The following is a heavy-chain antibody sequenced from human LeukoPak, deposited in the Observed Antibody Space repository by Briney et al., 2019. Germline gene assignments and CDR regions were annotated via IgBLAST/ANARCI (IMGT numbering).Heavy chain of an antibody. D-gene: IGHD2-2*01. CDR2: IYPGDSDT. J-gene: IGHJ5*02. Sequence: GESLKISCKGSGYSFNSYWIGWVRQMPGKGLEWMGIIYPGDSDTRYSPSFQGQVTISADKSISTAYLQWSSLKASDTAMYYCARQQLGYCSSTSCFWFDPWGQGTLVTVSS. CDR1: GYSFNSYW. V-gene: IGHV5-51*01. CDR3: ARQQLGYCSSTSCFWFDP.